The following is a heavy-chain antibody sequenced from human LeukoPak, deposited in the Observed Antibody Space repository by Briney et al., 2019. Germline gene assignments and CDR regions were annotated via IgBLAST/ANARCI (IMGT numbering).Heavy chain of an antibody. V-gene: IGHV4-39*01. J-gene: IGHJ4*02. CDR3: ARRWYSSSWYDDY. Sequence: SETLSLTCTVSGGSISSSSYSWGWIRQPPGKGLEWIGSIYYSGSTYYNPSLKSRVTISVDTSKNQFSLKLSSVTAADTAVYYCARRWYSSSWYDDYWGQGTLVTVSS. CDR2: IYYSGST. CDR1: GGSISSSSYS. D-gene: IGHD6-13*01.